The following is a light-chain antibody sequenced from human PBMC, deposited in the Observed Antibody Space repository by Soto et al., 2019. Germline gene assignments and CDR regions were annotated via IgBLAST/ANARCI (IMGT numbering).Light chain of an antibody. CDR3: SSYTRSDTLI. J-gene: IGLJ2*01. CDR2: DVS. Sequence: QSALTQPASVSGSPGQSITISCTGTINDIGGYNYVSWYQQHPGKVPKLLIYDVSNWPSGVSGRFSGSKSGNTASLTIAGLQADDEADYHCSSYTRSDTLIFGGGTKLTVL. CDR1: INDIGGYNY. V-gene: IGLV2-14*03.